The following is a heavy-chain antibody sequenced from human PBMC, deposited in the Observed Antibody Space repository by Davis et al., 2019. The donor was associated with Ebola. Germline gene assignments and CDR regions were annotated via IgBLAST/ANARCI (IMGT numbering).Heavy chain of an antibody. Sequence: PGGSLRLSCAASGFTFSSYAMSWVRQAPGKGLEWVSAISGSGGSTYYADSVKGRFTISRDNSKNTLYLQMNSLRAEDTAVYYCAESPGEGDYVWDYFDYWGQGTLVTVSS. V-gene: IGHV3-23*01. D-gene: IGHD4-17*01. CDR2: ISGSGGST. CDR3: AESPGEGDYVWDYFDY. CDR1: GFTFSSYA. J-gene: IGHJ4*02.